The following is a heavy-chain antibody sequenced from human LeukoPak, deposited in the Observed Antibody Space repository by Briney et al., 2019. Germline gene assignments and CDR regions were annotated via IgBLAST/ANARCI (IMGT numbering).Heavy chain of an antibody. CDR1: GYTLTELS. D-gene: IGHD1-26*01. V-gene: IGHV1-24*01. J-gene: IGHJ4*02. CDR3: ARDPSSYIVGVLDY. Sequence: ASVKVSCKVSGYTLTELSMHWVRQAPGKGLEWMEGFDPEDGETIYAQKFQGRVAMTRDTSTSTVYMELSSLRSEDTAVYYCARDPSSYIVGVLDYWGQGTLVTVSS. CDR2: FDPEDGET.